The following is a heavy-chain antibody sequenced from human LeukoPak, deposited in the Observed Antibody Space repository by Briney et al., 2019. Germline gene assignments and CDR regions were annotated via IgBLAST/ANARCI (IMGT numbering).Heavy chain of an antibody. Sequence: GGSLRLSCAASGFTFSSYSMNWVRQAPGKGLEWVSSISSSSSYIYYADSVKGRFTISRDNAKNSLYLQMNSLRAEDTAVYHCARELTYAVTADMDVWGKGTTVTVSS. J-gene: IGHJ6*03. D-gene: IGHD4-23*01. CDR2: ISSSSSYI. CDR1: GFTFSSYS. CDR3: ARELTYAVTADMDV. V-gene: IGHV3-21*01.